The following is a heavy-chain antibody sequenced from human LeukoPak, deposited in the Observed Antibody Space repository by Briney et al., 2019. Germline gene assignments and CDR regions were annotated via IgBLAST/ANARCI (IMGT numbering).Heavy chain of an antibody. D-gene: IGHD4-17*01. J-gene: IGHJ4*02. CDR2: ISYDGSNK. Sequence: GGSLRLSCAASGFTFSSYAMHWVRQAPGKGLEWVAVISYDGSNKYYADSVKGRFTISRDNSKNTLYLQMNSLRAEDTAAYYCAKSKAGDLDYWGQGTLVTVSS. CDR1: GFTFSSYA. CDR3: AKSKAGDLDY. V-gene: IGHV3-30*04.